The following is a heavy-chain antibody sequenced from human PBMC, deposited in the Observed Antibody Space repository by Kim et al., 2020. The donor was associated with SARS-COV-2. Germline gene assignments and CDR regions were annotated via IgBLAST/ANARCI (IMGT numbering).Heavy chain of an antibody. CDR2: INPNSGGT. Sequence: ASVKVSCKASGYTFTGYYMHWVRQAPGQGLEWMGWINPNSGGTNYAQKFQGRVTMTRDTSISTAYMELSRLRSDDTAVYYCAREDYYGSGSYAFWGQGTLVTVSS. J-gene: IGHJ4*02. CDR3: AREDYYGSGSYAF. D-gene: IGHD3-10*01. CDR1: GYTFTGYY. V-gene: IGHV1-2*02.